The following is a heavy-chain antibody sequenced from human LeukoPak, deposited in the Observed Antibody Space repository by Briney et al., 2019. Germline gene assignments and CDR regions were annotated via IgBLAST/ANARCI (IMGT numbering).Heavy chain of an antibody. V-gene: IGHV4-61*02. CDR2: IYTSVST. CDR3: ATKHDYGDLDAFDI. J-gene: IGHJ3*02. CDR1: GGSISSGSYY. Sequence: PSQTLSLTCAVSGGSISSGSYYWSWIRQPAGKGLEWIGRIYTSVSTYYNPSLKSRVTMSVDTSKNQFSLKLSSVTAADTAVYYCATKHDYGDLDAFDIWGQGTMVTVSS. D-gene: IGHD4-17*01.